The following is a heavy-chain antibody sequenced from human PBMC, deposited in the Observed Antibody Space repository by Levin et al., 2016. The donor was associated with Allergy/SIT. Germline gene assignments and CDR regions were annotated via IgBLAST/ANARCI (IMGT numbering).Heavy chain of an antibody. D-gene: IGHD3-10*01. Sequence: VRQAPGKGLEWVAVISYDGSKKYYADSVKGRFTISRDNSKNTLYLQMNGLRAEDTAVYYCAKDGAITVVQMQWEGYYYGMDVWGPGTTVTVSS. CDR2: ISYDGSKK. J-gene: IGHJ6*02. CDR3: AKDGAITVVQMQWEGYYYGMDV. V-gene: IGHV3-30*18.